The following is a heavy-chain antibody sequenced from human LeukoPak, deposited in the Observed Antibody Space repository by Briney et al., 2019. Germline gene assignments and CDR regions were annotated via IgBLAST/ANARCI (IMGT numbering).Heavy chain of an antibody. J-gene: IGHJ6*02. CDR2: MNPNSGNT. V-gene: IGHV1-8*01. Sequence: ASVKVSCKASGYTFTSYDINWVRQATGQGREGMGWMNPNSGNTGYAQKFQGRVTMTRNTSISTAYMELSSLRSEDTAVYYCARAYGDYGYPYYYYGMDVWGQGTTVTVSS. D-gene: IGHD4-17*01. CDR3: ARAYGDYGYPYYYYGMDV. CDR1: GYTFTSYD.